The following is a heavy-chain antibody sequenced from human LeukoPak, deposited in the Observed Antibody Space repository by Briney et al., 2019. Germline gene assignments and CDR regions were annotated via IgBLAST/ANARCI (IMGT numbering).Heavy chain of an antibody. CDR2: ISDNGGST. CDR3: ARGEYHQDGIGTNRFDN. J-gene: IGHJ4*02. V-gene: IGHV3-23*01. D-gene: IGHD5-24*01. Sequence: GGSLRLPCAASGFTFRIYGMSWVRQAPGRGLEWVSTISDNGGSTYYADSVKGRFTISRDNGKNSVFLQMNSLRPEDTAVYYCARGEYHQDGIGTNRFDNWGQGALVTVSS. CDR1: GFTFRIYG.